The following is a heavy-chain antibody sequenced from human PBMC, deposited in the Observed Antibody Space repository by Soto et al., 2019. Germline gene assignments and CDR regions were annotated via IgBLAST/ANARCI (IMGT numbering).Heavy chain of an antibody. J-gene: IGHJ4*02. V-gene: IGHV3-23*01. CDR2: ISGSGGST. Sequence: PGGSLRPSCAAFGFTFSSYAMSWVRQAQGKGLEWVSAISGSGGSTYYADSVKGRFTISRDNSKNTLYLQMNSLRAEDTAVYYCGKDHYDILTGYFVNCGQGSLVPVFS. CDR3: GKDHYDILTGYFVN. D-gene: IGHD3-9*01. CDR1: GFTFSSYA.